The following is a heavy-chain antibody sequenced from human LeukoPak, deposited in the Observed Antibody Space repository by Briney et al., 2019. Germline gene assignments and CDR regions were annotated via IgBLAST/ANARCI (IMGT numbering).Heavy chain of an antibody. CDR3: AKDMGSGSYYEIDY. Sequence: GGSLRLSCAASGFTFTSFSMNWVRQAPGKGLEWVSTISGGGGSTYYADSVKGRFTISRDNAKNSLYLQMNSLRAEDTALYYCAKDMGSGSYYEIDYWGQGTLVTVSS. V-gene: IGHV3-23*01. CDR2: ISGGGGST. D-gene: IGHD1-26*01. CDR1: GFTFTSFS. J-gene: IGHJ4*02.